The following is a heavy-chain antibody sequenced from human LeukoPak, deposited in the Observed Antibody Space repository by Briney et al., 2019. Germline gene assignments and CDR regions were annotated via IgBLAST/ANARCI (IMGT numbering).Heavy chain of an antibody. Sequence: GGSLRLSCAASGFSFGDYSMYWVRQAPVKGLEWVAVIWDDGSKKYYADSVKGRFTISRDNSKNTVYLQMNSLRAEDTALYYCARDLGRGNTPFDYWGQGTLVTVTS. CDR2: IWDDGSKK. J-gene: IGHJ4*02. CDR3: ARDLGRGNTPFDY. CDR1: GFSFGDYS. D-gene: IGHD3-16*01. V-gene: IGHV3-33*08.